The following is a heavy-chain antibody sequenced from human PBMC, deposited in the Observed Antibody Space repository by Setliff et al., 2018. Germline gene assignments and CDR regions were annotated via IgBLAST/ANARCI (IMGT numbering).Heavy chain of an antibody. Sequence: GGSLRLSCAASGFTFSSYSMKWVRQAPGKGLEWISYIDISSTTIYYADSVEGRFTISRDNAKNTLYLQMNSLRAEDTAVYYCARGGCSATSCLDYWGQGILVTVSS. V-gene: IGHV3-48*04. CDR2: IDISSTTI. CDR3: ARGGCSATSCLDY. J-gene: IGHJ4*02. D-gene: IGHD2-2*01. CDR1: GFTFSSYS.